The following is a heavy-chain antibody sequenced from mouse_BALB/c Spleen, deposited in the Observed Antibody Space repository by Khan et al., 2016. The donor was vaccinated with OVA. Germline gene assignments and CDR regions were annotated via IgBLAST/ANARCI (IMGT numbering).Heavy chain of an antibody. CDR1: GYTFPSYT. Sequence: QVQLKQSGAELARPGASVKMSCKASGYTFPSYTIHWIKKGPGRGLEWIGYINPSNGYTNYNQKFKTKATLTTDKSSTTAYLQLSSLTSDDSAVYNCVRDGAYHRNDGWFAYWGQGTLVTVSA. J-gene: IGHJ3*01. CDR2: INPSNGYT. D-gene: IGHD2-14*01. V-gene: IGHV1-4*01. CDR3: VRDGAYHRNDGWFAY.